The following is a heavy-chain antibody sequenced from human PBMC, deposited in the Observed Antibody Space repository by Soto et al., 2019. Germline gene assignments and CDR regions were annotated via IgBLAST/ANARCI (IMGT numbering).Heavy chain of an antibody. CDR3: ASRGGASAEYFQH. V-gene: IGHV1-69*02. Sequence: QVQLVQSGAEVKKPGSSVKVSCKASGGTFSSYTISWVRQAPGQGLEWMGRIIPILGIANYAQKFQGRVTITADKPTSTAYMELSSLRSEDMAVYYCASRGGASAEYFQHWGQGPLVTVSS. CDR2: IIPILGIA. CDR1: GGTFSSYT. J-gene: IGHJ1*01. D-gene: IGHD3-10*01.